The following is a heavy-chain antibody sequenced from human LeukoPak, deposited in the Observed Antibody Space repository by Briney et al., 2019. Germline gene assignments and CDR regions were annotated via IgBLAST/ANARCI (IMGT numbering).Heavy chain of an antibody. D-gene: IGHD6-19*01. Sequence: GGSLRLSCAASGFTFSSYAMSWVRQAPEKGLEWLSYISHSGSTIYYADSVKGRFTISRDNAKNSLYLQMNSLRAEDTAVYYCARGIAVAAYYYYYMDVWGKGTTVTVSS. CDR2: ISHSGSTI. V-gene: IGHV3-48*04. CDR1: GFTFSSYA. J-gene: IGHJ6*03. CDR3: ARGIAVAAYYYYYMDV.